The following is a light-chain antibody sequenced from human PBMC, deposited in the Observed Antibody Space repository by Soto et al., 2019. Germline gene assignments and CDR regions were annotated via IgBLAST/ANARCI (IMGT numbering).Light chain of an antibody. CDR3: AAWDDSLNGL. Sequence: QSVLTQPPSASGTPGQRVTISCSGSSSKIGSNTVNWYQQLPGTAPKLLIYSNNQRPSGVPDRFSGSKSGTSASLAISGLQSEDEADYYCAAWDDSLNGLFGTGTKVTV. CDR2: SNN. J-gene: IGLJ1*01. V-gene: IGLV1-44*01. CDR1: SSKIGSNT.